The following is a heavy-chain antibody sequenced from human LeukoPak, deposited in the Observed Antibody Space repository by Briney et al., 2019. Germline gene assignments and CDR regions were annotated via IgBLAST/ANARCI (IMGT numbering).Heavy chain of an antibody. J-gene: IGHJ4*02. CDR1: GGSISSSGYY. Sequence: SETLSLTCTVSGGSISSSGYYWGWIRQPPGKGLEWIGSIYYSGSTYYNPSLKSRVTISVDTSKNQFSLKLSSVTAADTAVYYCARHTRVEHIVVSGTFDYWGQGTLVTVSS. CDR3: ARHTRVEHIVVSGTFDY. CDR2: IYYSGST. V-gene: IGHV4-39*01. D-gene: IGHD2-21*01.